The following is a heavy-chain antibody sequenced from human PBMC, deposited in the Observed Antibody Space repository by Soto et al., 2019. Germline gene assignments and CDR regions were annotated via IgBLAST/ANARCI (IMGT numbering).Heavy chain of an antibody. Sequence: GGSLRLSCAASGFTFSSYAMTWVRQAPGAGLEWVSSLSVNGGTTYYADSVKGRFTISRDKSKNTLYLQMNGLRAEDTAVYYWVKHMTKVTSGFDYWGQGTLVTVSS. CDR1: GFTFSSYA. J-gene: IGHJ4*02. CDR2: LSVNGGTT. V-gene: IGHV3-23*01. D-gene: IGHD4-17*01. CDR3: VKHMTKVTSGFDY.